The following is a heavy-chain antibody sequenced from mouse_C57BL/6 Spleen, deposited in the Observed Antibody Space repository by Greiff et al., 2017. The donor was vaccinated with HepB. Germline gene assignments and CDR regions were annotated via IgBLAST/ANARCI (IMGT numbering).Heavy chain of an antibody. CDR1: GYTFTSYT. J-gene: IGHJ2*01. CDR3: ARMITPYYFDY. Sequence: VQRVESGAELARPGASVKMSCKASGYTFTSYTMHWVKQRPGQGLEWIGYINPSSGYTKYNQKFKDKATLTADKSSSTAYMQLSSLTSEDSAVYYCARMITPYYFDYWGQGTTLTVSS. D-gene: IGHD2-4*01. V-gene: IGHV1-4*01. CDR2: INPSSGYT.